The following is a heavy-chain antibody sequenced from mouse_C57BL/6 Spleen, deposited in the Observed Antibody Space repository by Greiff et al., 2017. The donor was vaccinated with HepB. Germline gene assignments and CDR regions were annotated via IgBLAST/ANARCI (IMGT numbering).Heavy chain of an antibody. D-gene: IGHD1-1*01. CDR1: GFTFSDYG. CDR2: ISSGSSTI. J-gene: IGHJ4*01. CDR3: ARRDYYGSYAMDY. Sequence: EVKLMESGGGLVKPGGSLKLSCAASGFTFSDYGMHWVRQAPEKGLEWVAYISSGSSTIYYADTVKGRFTISRDNAKNTLFLQMTSLRSEDTAMYYCARRDYYGSYAMDYWGQGTSVTVSS. V-gene: IGHV5-17*01.